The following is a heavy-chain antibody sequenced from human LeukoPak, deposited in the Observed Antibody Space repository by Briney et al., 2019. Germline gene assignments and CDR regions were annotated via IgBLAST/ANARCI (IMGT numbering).Heavy chain of an antibody. Sequence: ASVKVSCKASGYTFTGQYLYWARQTPGQGLEWMGWINPKTGDTDSAQNFQGRVTMTRDTSITTVYMELSSLTSDDTAVYYCARGYYGMDVWGQGTTITVSS. CDR3: ARGYYGMDV. V-gene: IGHV1-2*02. CDR2: INPKTGDT. J-gene: IGHJ6*02. CDR1: GYTFTGQY.